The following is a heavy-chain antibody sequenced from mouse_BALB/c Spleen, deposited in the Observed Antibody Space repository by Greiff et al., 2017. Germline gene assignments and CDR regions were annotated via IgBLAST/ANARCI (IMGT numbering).Heavy chain of an antibody. Sequence: QVQLQQSGAELASPGASVTLSCKASGYTFTSYWMHWVKQRPGQGLEWIGYINPSTGYTEYNQKFKDKATLTADKSSSTAYMQLSSLTSEDSAVYYCARWRKDAMDYWGQGTSVTVSS. J-gene: IGHJ4*01. V-gene: IGHV1-7*01. CDR2: INPSTGYT. CDR3: ARWRKDAMDY. CDR1: GYTFTSYW.